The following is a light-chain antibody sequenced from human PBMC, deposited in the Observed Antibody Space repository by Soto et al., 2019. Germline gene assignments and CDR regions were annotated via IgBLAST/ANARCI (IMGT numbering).Light chain of an antibody. CDR3: QQYARSPIT. V-gene: IGKV3-20*01. Sequence: ESVLTQSPVTLALSPWERATLSCRASQNIDNNYLGWFQEKPGQAPRLLIYGASSRATGIPDRFSGSGSGTDFSLTISRLEPEDSAVYYCQQYARSPITFGQGTRLEIK. CDR1: QNIDNNY. J-gene: IGKJ5*01. CDR2: GAS.